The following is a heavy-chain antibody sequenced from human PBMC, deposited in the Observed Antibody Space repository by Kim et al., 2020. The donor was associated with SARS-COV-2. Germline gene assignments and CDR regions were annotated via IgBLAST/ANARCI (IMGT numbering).Heavy chain of an antibody. V-gene: IGHV3-15*01. D-gene: IGHD6-19*01. J-gene: IGHJ4*02. CDR2: TT. Sequence: TTDYAAPVKGRFTISRDESTTTLYLQMNSLKTEDTAVYYCTTDDAVGPDYWGQGTLVTVSS. CDR3: TTDDAVGPDY.